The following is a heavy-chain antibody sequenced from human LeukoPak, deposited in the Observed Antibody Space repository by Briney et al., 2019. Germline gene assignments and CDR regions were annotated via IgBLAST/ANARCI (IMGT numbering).Heavy chain of an antibody. V-gene: IGHV4-30-4*01. J-gene: IGHJ6*02. D-gene: IGHD4-17*01. CDR3: AREMTTVIRGMDV. CDR1: GGSISSGDYY. Sequence: PSETLSLTCTVSGGSISSGDYYWIWIPQPPGKGLEWIGYIYYSGSTYYNPSLKSRVTISVDTSKNQFSLKLSSVTAADTAVYYCAREMTTVIRGMDVWGQGTTVTVSS. CDR2: IYYSGST.